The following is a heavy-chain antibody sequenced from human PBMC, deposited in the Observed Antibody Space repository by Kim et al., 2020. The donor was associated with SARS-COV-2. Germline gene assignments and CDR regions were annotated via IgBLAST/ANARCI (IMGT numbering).Heavy chain of an antibody. CDR2: ISGNGVTP. J-gene: IGHJ3*02. CDR3: AKRDPDAFDI. V-gene: IGHV3-23*01. Sequence: GGSLRLSCAASGFTFSHYAMSWVRQTPGKGLEWVSAISGNGVTPYYADSVKGRFTISRDNSKNTLYLEMNSLRAEDTAIYYCAKRDPDAFDIWGQGTMVTVSS. CDR1: GFTFSHYA.